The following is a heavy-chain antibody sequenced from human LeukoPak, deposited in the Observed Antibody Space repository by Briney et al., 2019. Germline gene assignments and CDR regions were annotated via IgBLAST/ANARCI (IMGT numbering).Heavy chain of an antibody. Sequence: GESRKISCKGSGSRFTNYGISWARQMPGKGLEWMGRIVPSDSYSNYGPSFQAHFTISADRSISTAYLQWRSLKASDTAMYYCARQLDYYDKRDYWGQGTLVTVAS. D-gene: IGHD3-22*01. J-gene: IGHJ4*02. CDR2: IVPSDSYS. V-gene: IGHV5-10-1*01. CDR3: ARQLDYYDKRDY. CDR1: GSRFTNYG.